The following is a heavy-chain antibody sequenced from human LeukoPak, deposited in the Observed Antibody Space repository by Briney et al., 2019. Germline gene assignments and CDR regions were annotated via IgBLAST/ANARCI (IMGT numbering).Heavy chain of an antibody. V-gene: IGHV4-59*01. CDR2: INYSGST. CDR3: ARAPHFHDSSGYYYYYYGMDV. J-gene: IGHJ6*02. D-gene: IGHD3-22*01. Sequence: SETLSLTCSVSGGSISSYHWNWIRQPPGKRLEWIGYINYSGSTNYNPSLKSRVTILVDTSKNQFSLKVSSVTAADTAVYYCARAPHFHDSSGYYYYYYGMDVWGQGTTVTVSS. CDR1: GGSISSYH.